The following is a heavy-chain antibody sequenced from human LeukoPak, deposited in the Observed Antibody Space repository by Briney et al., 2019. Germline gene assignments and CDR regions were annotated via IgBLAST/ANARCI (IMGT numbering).Heavy chain of an antibody. J-gene: IGHJ6*03. D-gene: IGHD2-21*01. CDR2: FYPGDSDT. V-gene: IGHV5-51*01. Sequence: GGPLKISCKGSGYSFTSYWIGWVRQMPGKGLEWMGIFYPGDSDTRYSPSFQGDVTISADKSISTAYLQWSSLKASDTTMHYCATHAPNSVSYYMDVWGKGT. CDR1: GYSFTSYW. CDR3: ATHAPNSVSYYMDV.